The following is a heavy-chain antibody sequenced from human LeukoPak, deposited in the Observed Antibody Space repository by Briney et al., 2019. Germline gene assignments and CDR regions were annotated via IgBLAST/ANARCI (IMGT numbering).Heavy chain of an antibody. D-gene: IGHD7-27*01. J-gene: IGHJ5*02. CDR3: ARSGDGNWFDP. Sequence: ASVKVSCKASGYTFTTYGISWVRQAPGQGLEWLGGISVYNGNTNYAQKLQGRVTMTTDTSTSTAYMELRSLRSDDTAVYYCARSGDGNWFDPWGQGTLVTVSS. CDR1: GYTFTTYG. V-gene: IGHV1-18*01. CDR2: ISVYNGNT.